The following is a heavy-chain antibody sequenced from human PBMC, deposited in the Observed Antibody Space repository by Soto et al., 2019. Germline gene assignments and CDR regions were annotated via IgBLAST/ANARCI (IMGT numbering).Heavy chain of an antibody. V-gene: IGHV1-2*02. CDR2: INPNSGGT. J-gene: IGHJ6*02. Sequence: ASVKVSCKASGYTFTGYYMHWVRQAPGQGLEWMGWINPNSGGTNYAQKFQGRVTMTRDTSISTAYMELSRLRSDDTAVYYCAGTLDSSSRYYYYGMDVWGQGTTVTVSS. CDR1: GYTFTGYY. D-gene: IGHD6-6*01. CDR3: AGTLDSSSRYYYYGMDV.